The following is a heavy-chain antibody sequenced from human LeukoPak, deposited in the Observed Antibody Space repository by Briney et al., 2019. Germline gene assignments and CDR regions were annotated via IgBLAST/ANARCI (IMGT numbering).Heavy chain of an antibody. V-gene: IGHV4-39*01. J-gene: IGHJ4*02. CDR3: ARITVGYSSSSSEY. D-gene: IGHD6-6*01. Sequence: SETLSLTCTVSGGSISSSSYYWGWIRQPPGKGLEWIGSIYYSGSTYYSPSLKSRVTISVDTSKNQFSLKLSSVTAADTAVYYCARITVGYSSSSSEYWGQGTLVTVSS. CDR2: IYYSGST. CDR1: GGSISSSSYY.